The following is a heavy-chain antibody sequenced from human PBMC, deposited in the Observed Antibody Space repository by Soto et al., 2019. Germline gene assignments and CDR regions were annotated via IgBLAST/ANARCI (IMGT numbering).Heavy chain of an antibody. D-gene: IGHD3-22*01. J-gene: IGHJ3*02. CDR3: AKDINDSSDLLGAFDI. V-gene: IGHV3-23*01. Sequence: GGSLRLSCAASGFTFSSYAMSWVRQAPGKGLEWVSAISGSGGSTYYADSVKGRFTISRDNSKNTLYLQMNSLRAEDTAVYYCAKDINDSSDLLGAFDIWGQGTMVTVSS. CDR1: GFTFSSYA. CDR2: ISGSGGST.